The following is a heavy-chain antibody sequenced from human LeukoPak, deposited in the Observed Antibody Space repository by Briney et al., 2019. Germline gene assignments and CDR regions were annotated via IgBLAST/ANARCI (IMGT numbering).Heavy chain of an antibody. J-gene: IGHJ4*02. Sequence: PGRSLRLSCAASGFTFSSYSMNWVRQAPGKGLEWVSSISSSSSYIYYADSVKGRFTISRDNAKNSLYLQMNSPRAEDTAVYYCARVGRVTNVSRYFDYWGQGTLVTVSS. D-gene: IGHD2-21*02. V-gene: IGHV3-21*01. CDR2: ISSSSSYI. CDR1: GFTFSSYS. CDR3: ARVGRVTNVSRYFDY.